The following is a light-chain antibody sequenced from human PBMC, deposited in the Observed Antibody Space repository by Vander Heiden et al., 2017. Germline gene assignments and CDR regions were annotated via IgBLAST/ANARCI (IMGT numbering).Light chain of an antibody. CDR1: RSDIGAGYG. J-gene: IGLJ2*01. CDR2: GDT. V-gene: IGLV1-40*01. CDR3: QSFDSFLTSPL. Sequence: SVLSQPPSVSGAQGQSVSIPCTGSRSDIGAGYGVNWYQHRPGTAPKVLIYGDTNRPSGVPDRFSGSKSGTSASLAITGLQAEDEADYYCQSFDSFLTSPLFGGGTKLTVL.